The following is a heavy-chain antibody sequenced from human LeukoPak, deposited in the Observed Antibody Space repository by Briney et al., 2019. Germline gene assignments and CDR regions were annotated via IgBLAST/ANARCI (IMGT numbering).Heavy chain of an antibody. D-gene: IGHD4-17*01. CDR2: ISYDGSNK. CDR3: ARPMTTVTIDAFDI. J-gene: IGHJ3*02. Sequence: GGSLRLSCAASGFTFSSYAMHWVRQAPGKGLEWVAVISYDGSNKYYADSVKGRFTISRDNSKNTLYLQMNSLRAEDTAVYYCARPMTTVTIDAFDIWGQGTMVIVSS. V-gene: IGHV3-30*04. CDR1: GFTFSSYA.